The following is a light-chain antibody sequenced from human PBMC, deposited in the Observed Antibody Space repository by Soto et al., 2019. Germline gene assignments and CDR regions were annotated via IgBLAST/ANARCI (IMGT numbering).Light chain of an antibody. V-gene: IGKV3-15*01. CDR2: GAS. CDR1: HSVGSN. J-gene: IGKJ4*01. Sequence: VMTQSPTTLSVSPGERATLSCRASHSVGSNLAWYQQNPGQAPRLLIYGASTRATGVPARFSGSGSATQFTLTISRLQSEDFGFYYCQQYKQWPVAFGGGTRWRSN. CDR3: QQYKQWPVA.